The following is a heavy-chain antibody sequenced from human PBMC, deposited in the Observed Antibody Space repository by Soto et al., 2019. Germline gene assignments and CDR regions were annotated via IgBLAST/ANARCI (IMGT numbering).Heavy chain of an antibody. Sequence: GASVKVSCKASGYTFTSYDINWVRQATGQGLEWMGWMNPNSGNTNYAQKFQGWVTMTRNTSISTAYMELSRLRSDDTAVYYCARDLSLQPNEEYYYYGMDVWGQGTTVTVSS. V-gene: IGHV1-8*01. CDR3: ARDLSLQPNEEYYYYGMDV. J-gene: IGHJ6*02. CDR1: GYTFTSYD. CDR2: MNPNSGNT. D-gene: IGHD1-1*01.